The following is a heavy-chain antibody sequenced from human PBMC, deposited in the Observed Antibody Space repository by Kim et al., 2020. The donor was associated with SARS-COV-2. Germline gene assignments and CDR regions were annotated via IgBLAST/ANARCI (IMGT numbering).Heavy chain of an antibody. V-gene: IGHV3-15*01. J-gene: IGHJ4*02. CDR3: TTRARSIAAAGKFDY. D-gene: IGHD6-13*01. Sequence: APVKGRFTISRDDSKNTLYLQMNSLKTEDTAVYYCTTRARSIAAAGKFDYWGQGTLVTVSS.